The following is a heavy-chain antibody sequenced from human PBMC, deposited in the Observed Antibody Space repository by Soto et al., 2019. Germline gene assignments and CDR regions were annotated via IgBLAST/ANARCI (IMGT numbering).Heavy chain of an antibody. J-gene: IGHJ6*02. V-gene: IGHV1-69*12. Sequence: QVQLVQSGAEVKKPGSSVKVSCKASGGTFSSYAISWVRQAPGQGLEWMGGIIPIFGTANYAQKFQGRVTITADESTSTAYMELSRLRSEATAVYYCARVYTPQSYYNYCGMAVWGQGTTVTVSS. CDR1: GGTFSSYA. CDR3: ARVYTPQSYYNYCGMAV. CDR2: IIPIFGTA.